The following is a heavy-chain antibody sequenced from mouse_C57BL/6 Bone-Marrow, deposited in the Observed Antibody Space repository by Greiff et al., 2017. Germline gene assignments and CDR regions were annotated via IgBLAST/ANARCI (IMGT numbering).Heavy chain of an antibody. CDR2: IYPGDGDT. CDR1: GYAFSSSW. D-gene: IGHD1-1*01. CDR3: ARKDYYGSSPYYYAMDY. Sequence: QVQLQQSGPELVKPGASVKISCKASGYAFSSSWMNWVKQRPGKGLEWIGRIYPGDGDTNYNGKFKGKATLTADNSSSTAYMPLSSLTSEDSAVYFCARKDYYGSSPYYYAMDYWGQGTSGTVSS. V-gene: IGHV1-82*01. J-gene: IGHJ4*01.